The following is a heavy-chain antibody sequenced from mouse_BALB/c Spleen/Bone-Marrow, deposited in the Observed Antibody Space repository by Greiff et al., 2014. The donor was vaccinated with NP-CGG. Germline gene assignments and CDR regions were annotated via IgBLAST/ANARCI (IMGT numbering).Heavy chain of an antibody. D-gene: IGHD1-1*01. Sequence: QVQLQQSGPELVRPGVSVKISCKGFGYTFTDYAMHWVKQSHAKSLEWIGVISTYSGNTNYNQKFKGKATMTVDKSSSTAYMELARLTSEDSAIYYCASYDSSYYAMDYWGQGTSVTVSS. V-gene: IGHV1-67*01. CDR3: ASYDSSYYAMDY. J-gene: IGHJ4*01. CDR1: GYTFTDYA. CDR2: ISTYSGNT.